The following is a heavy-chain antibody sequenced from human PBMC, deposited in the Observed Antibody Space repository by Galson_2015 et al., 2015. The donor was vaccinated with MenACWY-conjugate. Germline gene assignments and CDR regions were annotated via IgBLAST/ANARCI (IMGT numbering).Heavy chain of an antibody. CDR3: ARQGSSSSWFDP. D-gene: IGHD6-6*01. CDR1: GYRFTNSW. Sequence: QSGAEVKKPGESLKISCKAPGYRFTNSWIAWVRQMPGKGLEWMGIIYPSDSDTRYSPSFQGQVTISADKSIDTAYLRWSSLKASDTAMYYCARQGSSSSWFDPWGQGTLVTVSS. CDR2: IYPSDSDT. J-gene: IGHJ5*02. V-gene: IGHV5-51*01.